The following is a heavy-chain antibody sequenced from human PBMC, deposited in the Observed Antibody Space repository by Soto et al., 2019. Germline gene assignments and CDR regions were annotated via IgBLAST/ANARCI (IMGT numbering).Heavy chain of an antibody. D-gene: IGHD3-22*01. CDR1: GFTFSSYA. J-gene: IGHJ4*02. CDR2: ISYDGNNK. V-gene: IGHV3-30-3*01. Sequence: GGSLRLSCAASGFTFSSYAMHWVRQAPGKGLEWVVVISYDGNNKYYADSVKGRFTISRDNSKNTLYLQMNSLRAEDTSVYYCAKDRYLDHDSRGYLFDNWGQGTLVTVSS. CDR3: AKDRYLDHDSRGYLFDN.